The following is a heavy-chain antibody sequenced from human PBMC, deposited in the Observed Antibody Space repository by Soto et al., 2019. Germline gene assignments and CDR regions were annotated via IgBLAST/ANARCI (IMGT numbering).Heavy chain of an antibody. Sequence: SVNVACNVSGYTFSPFYVHCGRQASGRGLERMGRVYFDTGGTTYAQKFQGRVTMTRDTSISTAYMEVTNVKSDDTAIYYCARDGNFVLRGYSFCFDFWGQGTRVIVSS. V-gene: IGHV1-2*06. J-gene: IGHJ4*02. CDR3: ARDGNFVLRGYSFCFDF. D-gene: IGHD5-12*01. CDR2: VYFDTGGT. CDR1: GYTFSPFY.